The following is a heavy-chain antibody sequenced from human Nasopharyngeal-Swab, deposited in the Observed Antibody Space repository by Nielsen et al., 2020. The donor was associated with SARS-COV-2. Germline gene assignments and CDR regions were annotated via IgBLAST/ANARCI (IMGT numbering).Heavy chain of an antibody. CDR2: ISAYNGNT. D-gene: IGHD2-2*01. J-gene: IGHJ5*02. CDR3: ARDLPLGYCSSTSCYGWVGPYNWFDP. Sequence: ASVKVSCKASGYTFTSYGISWVRQAPGQGLEWMGWISAYNGNTNYAQKLQGRVTMTTDTSTSTAYMELRSLRSDDTAMYYCARDLPLGYCSSTSCYGWVGPYNWFDPWGQGTLVTVSS. CDR1: GYTFTSYG. V-gene: IGHV1-18*01.